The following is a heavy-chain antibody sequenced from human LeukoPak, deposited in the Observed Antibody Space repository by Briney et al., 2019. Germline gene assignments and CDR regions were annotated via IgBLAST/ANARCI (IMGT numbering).Heavy chain of an antibody. CDR3: ARLTRGYSYGYLGPFDY. CDR2: IYHSGST. V-gene: IGHV4-38-2*02. CDR1: GYSISSGYY. Sequence: SETLSLTCTVSGYSISSGYYWGWIRQPPGKGLEWIGSIYHSGSTNYNPSLKSRVTISVDTSKNQFSLQLNSVTPEDTAVYYCARLTRGYSYGYLGPFDYWGQGTLVTVSS. D-gene: IGHD5-18*01. J-gene: IGHJ4*02.